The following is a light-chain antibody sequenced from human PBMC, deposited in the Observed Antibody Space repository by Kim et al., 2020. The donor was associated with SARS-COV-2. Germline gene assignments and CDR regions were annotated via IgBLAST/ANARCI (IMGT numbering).Light chain of an antibody. CDR1: SSDVATYNY. J-gene: IGLJ1*01. CDR2: EVS. CDR3: SSYADNNNYV. V-gene: IGLV2-8*01. Sequence: GQSVTISCTGTSSDVATYNYVSWYQQHPGKAPKLLISEVSKRPSGVPDRFSGSKSGNTASLTVSGLQPEDEADYYCSSYADNNNYVFGSGTKVTVL.